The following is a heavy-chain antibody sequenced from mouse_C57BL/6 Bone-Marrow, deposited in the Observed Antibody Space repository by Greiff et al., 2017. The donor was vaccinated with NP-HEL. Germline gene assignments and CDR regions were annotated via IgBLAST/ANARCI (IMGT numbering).Heavy chain of an antibody. CDR3: TLYDGPSWFAY. V-gene: IGHV6-6*01. Sequence: EVQLQESGGGLVQPGGSMKLSCAASGFTFSDAWMDRVRQSPEKGLEWVAEIRNKANNHATYYAESVKGRFTISRDDSKSSVYLQMNSLRAEDTGIYYCTLYDGPSWFAYWGQGTLVTVSA. CDR1: GFTFSDAW. J-gene: IGHJ3*01. CDR2: IRNKANNHAT. D-gene: IGHD2-3*01.